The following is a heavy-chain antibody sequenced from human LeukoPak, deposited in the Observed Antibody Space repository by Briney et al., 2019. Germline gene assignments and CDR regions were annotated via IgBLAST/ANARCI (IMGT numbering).Heavy chain of an antibody. CDR1: GFTFSSYS. V-gene: IGHV4-34*01. Sequence: PGGSLRLSCAASGFTFSSYSMNWVRQPPGKGLEWIGEINHSGSTNYNPSLKSRVTISVDTSKNQFSLKLSSVTAADTAVYYCARVSLLAPYYFDYWGQGTLVTVSS. J-gene: IGHJ4*02. CDR2: INHSGST. CDR3: ARVSLLAPYYFDY.